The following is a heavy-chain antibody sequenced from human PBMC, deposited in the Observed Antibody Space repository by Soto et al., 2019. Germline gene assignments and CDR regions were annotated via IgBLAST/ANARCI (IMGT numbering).Heavy chain of an antibody. J-gene: IGHJ4*02. CDR1: GFTFSSYA. V-gene: IGHV3-23*01. D-gene: IGHD3-9*01. CDR2: IGGSGSST. CDR3: AKVSTGYYYYFDS. Sequence: PGGSLRLSCAAPGFTFSSYAMSWVRQAPGKGLEWVSGIGGSGSSTFYADSVKGRFTISRDNSKNTLYLQMNSLRAEDTAVYHCAKVSTGYYYYFDSWGRGTLVTV.